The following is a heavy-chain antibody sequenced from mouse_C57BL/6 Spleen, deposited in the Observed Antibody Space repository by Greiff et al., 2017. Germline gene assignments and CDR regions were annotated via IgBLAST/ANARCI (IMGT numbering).Heavy chain of an antibody. V-gene: IGHV1-39*01. CDR1: GYSFTDYN. Sequence: VQLQQSGPELVKPGASVKISCKASGYSFTDYNMNWVKQSTGKSLEWIGVINPNYGTTSYNQKFKGKATLTAEQSSSTAYMQLNSLTSEDSAVYYCARNHYYGSSYGYAMDYWGQGTSVTVSS. CDR2: INPNYGTT. J-gene: IGHJ4*01. CDR3: ARNHYYGSSYGYAMDY. D-gene: IGHD1-1*01.